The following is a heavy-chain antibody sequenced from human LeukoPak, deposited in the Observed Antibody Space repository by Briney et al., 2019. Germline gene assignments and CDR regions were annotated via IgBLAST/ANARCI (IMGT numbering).Heavy chain of an antibody. J-gene: IGHJ5*02. Sequence: GGSRRLSCAASGFTFSSYWMSWVRQAPGKGLEWVANIKPDGSEKYYVDSVKGRFTISRDNAKNSLYLQMNSLRAEDTAVYYCARAGLWSGKSWFDPWGQGTLVTVSS. CDR3: ARAGLWSGKSWFDP. D-gene: IGHD3-3*01. CDR1: GFTFSSYW. V-gene: IGHV3-7*01. CDR2: IKPDGSEK.